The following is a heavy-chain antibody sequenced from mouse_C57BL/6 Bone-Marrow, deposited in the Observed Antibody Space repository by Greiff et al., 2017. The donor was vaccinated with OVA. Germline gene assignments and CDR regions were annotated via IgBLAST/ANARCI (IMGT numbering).Heavy chain of an antibody. J-gene: IGHJ3*01. CDR1: GYTFTSYW. V-gene: IGHV1-64*01. CDR2: IHPISGST. D-gene: IGHD1-1*01. Sequence: QVQLQQPGAELVKPGASVKLSCKASGYTFTSYWMHWVKQRPGQGLEWIGMIHPISGSTNYNEKFKSKATLTVDTSSSTAYMQLSSLTSEDSAVYYCARGGGSSYGYAYWGQGTLVTVSA. CDR3: ARGGGSSYGYAY.